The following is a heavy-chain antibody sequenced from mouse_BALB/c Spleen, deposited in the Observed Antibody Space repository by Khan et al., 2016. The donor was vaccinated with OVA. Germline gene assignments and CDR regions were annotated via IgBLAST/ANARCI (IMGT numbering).Heavy chain of an antibody. CDR1: GYIFTNYG. Sequence: QIQLVQSGPELKKPGETVKISCKASGYIFTNYGMTWVKQAPGKGLKWMGWINTSTGEPTYADDFKGRFAFSLETSANTAYLQINNLKNEDTATYFCARTLYGSGYDYAMDYWGQGTSVTVSS. CDR3: ARTLYGSGYDYAMDY. D-gene: IGHD1-1*01. V-gene: IGHV9-3-1*01. J-gene: IGHJ4*01. CDR2: INTSTGEP.